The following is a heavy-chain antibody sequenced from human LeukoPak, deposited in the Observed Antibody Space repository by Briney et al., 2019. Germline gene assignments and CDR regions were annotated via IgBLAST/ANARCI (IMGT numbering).Heavy chain of an antibody. D-gene: IGHD5-18*01. V-gene: IGHV1-18*01. CDR3: ARDSRRGYSYGYDY. Sequence: GASVKVSCKASGYTFSSYGVSWVRQAPGQGLEWMGWINTYNVNTNYAQKFQGRVTLTTDASTSTAYMELRSLRSDDTAVYYCARDSRRGYSYGYDYWGQGTPVTVSS. CDR2: INTYNVNT. J-gene: IGHJ4*02. CDR1: GYTFSSYG.